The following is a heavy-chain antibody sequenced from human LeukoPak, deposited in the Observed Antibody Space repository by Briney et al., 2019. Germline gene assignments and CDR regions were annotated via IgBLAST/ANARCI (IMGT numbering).Heavy chain of an antibody. CDR3: ARGTTAAPGMDY. Sequence: GGSLRLSCAASGITLSSHWMHWVRQAPGKGLVWVSEINSDGSFTKYADSVKGRFTISRDNAKNTLYLQMNSLRAEDTAVYHCARGTTAAPGMDYWGQGALVTVSA. J-gene: IGHJ4*02. CDR2: INSDGSFT. V-gene: IGHV3-74*01. D-gene: IGHD6-13*01. CDR1: GITLSSHW.